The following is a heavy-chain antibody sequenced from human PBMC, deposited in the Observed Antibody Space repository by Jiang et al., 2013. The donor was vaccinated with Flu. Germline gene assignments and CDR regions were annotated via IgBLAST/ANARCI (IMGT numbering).Heavy chain of an antibody. CDR2: ISHIGET. D-gene: IGHD6-13*01. V-gene: IGHV4-59*01. CDR3: ARVRAPEVAANYFDY. CDR1: GDSMTYYY. Sequence: GPGLVKPSETLSLTCTVSGDSMTYYYWKWIRQRPWKGLDWIGYISHIGETNCNPSLESRLNISIDTSKNQFSLKLASVTAADTAVYYCARVRAPEVAANYFDYWGQGMLVTVS. J-gene: IGHJ4*02.